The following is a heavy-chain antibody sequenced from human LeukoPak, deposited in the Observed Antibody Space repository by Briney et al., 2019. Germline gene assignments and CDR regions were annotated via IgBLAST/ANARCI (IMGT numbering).Heavy chain of an antibody. D-gene: IGHD6-13*01. CDR1: GGTFSSYA. CDR3: ARNSHSSSWDYYYYYGMDV. Sequence: ASVKVSCKASGGTFSSYAISWVRQAPGQGLEWMGGIIPTFGTANYAQKFQGRVTITADESTSTAYMELSSLRSEDTAVYYCARNSHSSSWDYYYYYGMDVWGQGTTVTVSS. J-gene: IGHJ6*02. V-gene: IGHV1-69*01. CDR2: IIPTFGTA.